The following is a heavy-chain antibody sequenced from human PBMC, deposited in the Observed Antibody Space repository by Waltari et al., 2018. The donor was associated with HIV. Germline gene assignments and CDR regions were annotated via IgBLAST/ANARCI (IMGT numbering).Heavy chain of an antibody. D-gene: IGHD2-8*01. CDR1: GFNFRNFA. Sequence: EVQLLESGGGLVQPGGSLRLSCAASGFNFRNFAMSWVRQAPGKGPEWVSALSRSGSTASDADYVKGRFTISRDFSNNTLFLQMNNLRAEDTAVYFCAKSMRDLRPSAFDVWGQGTMVAISS. CDR3: AKSMRDLRPSAFDV. CDR2: LSRSGSTA. J-gene: IGHJ3*01. V-gene: IGHV3-23*01.